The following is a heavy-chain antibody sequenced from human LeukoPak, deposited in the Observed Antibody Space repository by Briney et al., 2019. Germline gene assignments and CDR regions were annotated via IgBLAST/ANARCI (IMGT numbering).Heavy chain of an antibody. CDR3: ARTVVVAATPFDY. V-gene: IGHV3-33*01. D-gene: IGHD2-15*01. Sequence: GGSLRLSCAASGFTFSSYGMHWVRQAPGKGLEWVAVIWYDGSKKDYADSVKGRFTISRDNSKNTLYLQMNSLRDEDTAVYYCARTVVVAATPFDYWGQGTLVTVSS. J-gene: IGHJ4*02. CDR2: IWYDGSKK. CDR1: GFTFSSYG.